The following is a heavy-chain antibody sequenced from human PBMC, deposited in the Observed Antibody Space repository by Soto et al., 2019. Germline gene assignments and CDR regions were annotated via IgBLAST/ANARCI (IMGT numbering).Heavy chain of an antibody. CDR3: ARVADCSGGRCYFSVDY. J-gene: IGHJ4*02. Sequence: SETLSLTCTVSGGSISSGYYYWSWIRQPPGKGLEWIGYIYYSGSTYYNPSLKSRVTTSVDTSKNQFSLKLSSVTAADTAVYYCARVADCSGGRCYFSVDYWGQGTLVTAPQ. CDR2: IYYSGST. CDR1: GGSISSGYYY. D-gene: IGHD2-15*01. V-gene: IGHV4-30-4*01.